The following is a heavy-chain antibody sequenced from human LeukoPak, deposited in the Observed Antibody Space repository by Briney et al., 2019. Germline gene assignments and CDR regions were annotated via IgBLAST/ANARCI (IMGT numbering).Heavy chain of an antibody. V-gene: IGHV1-46*01. Sequence: ASVKVSCKASGYTFTSNYIHWMRQAPGQGLEWMGMIYPRDGSTSYAQKFQGRVTVTRDTSTSTVHMELSGLRSEDTAVYYCARDQEGFDYWGQGTLVTVSS. CDR2: IYPRDGST. CDR3: ARDQEGFDY. J-gene: IGHJ4*02. CDR1: GYTFTSNY.